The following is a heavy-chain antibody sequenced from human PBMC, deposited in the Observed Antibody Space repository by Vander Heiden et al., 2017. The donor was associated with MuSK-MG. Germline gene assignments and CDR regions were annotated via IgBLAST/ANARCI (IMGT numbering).Heavy chain of an antibody. CDR1: GYSFTSYA. V-gene: IGHV7-4-1*02. D-gene: IGHD6-13*01. CDR2: INTNTGDP. J-gene: IGHJ4*02. CDR3: ARDLDEQQLVTDGY. Sequence: QVQLVQSGSELKKPGASVKVSCKASGYSFTSYAMNWMRQAPGQGLEWMGWINTNTGDPTYAQGFTGRFVFSSDTSVSTAYLQISSLKAEDTAVYYCARDLDEQQLVTDGYWGQGTLVSVSS.